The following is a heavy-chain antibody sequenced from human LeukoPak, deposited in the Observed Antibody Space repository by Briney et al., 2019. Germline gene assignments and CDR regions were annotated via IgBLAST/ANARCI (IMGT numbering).Heavy chain of an antibody. Sequence: PSETLSLTCTVSGDSISAYYWSWVRQPPGKGLEWIGYIHYTGSINYNPSLKSRVTISMDTSKSQFSLHVNSVTAADTAVYYCAKYGGSPANYFDYWGRGTLVTVSS. CDR3: AKYGGSPANYFDY. D-gene: IGHD1-26*01. V-gene: IGHV4-59*08. J-gene: IGHJ4*02. CDR2: IHYTGSI. CDR1: GDSISAYY.